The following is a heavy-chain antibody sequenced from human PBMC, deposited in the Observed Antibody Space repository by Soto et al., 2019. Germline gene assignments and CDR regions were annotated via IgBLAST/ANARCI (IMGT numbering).Heavy chain of an antibody. CDR3: ARGGRGSGLYFLYYFDL. D-gene: IGHD6-19*01. J-gene: IGHJ4*02. CDR2: IYHTGST. CDR1: AGSLSNYY. V-gene: IGHV4-59*01. Sequence: ETLSLTCSVSAGSLSNYYWTWIRQSPGKGLEWIGEIYHTGSTKYNPSLKSRVAISVDMSKNQFSLALNSVTPADTAVYYCARGGRGSGLYFLYYFDLWGQGTLVTVSS.